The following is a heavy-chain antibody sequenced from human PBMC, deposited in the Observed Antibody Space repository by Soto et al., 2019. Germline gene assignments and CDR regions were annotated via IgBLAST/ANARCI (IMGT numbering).Heavy chain of an antibody. CDR1: GGSISSGGYS. V-gene: IGHV4-30-2*01. CDR3: ASAGGVGAVDVDY. Sequence: QLQLQESGSGLVKPSQTLSLTCAVSGGSISSGGYSWSWIRQPPGKGLEWIGYIYHSGSTYYNPSLKSRVTISVDRSKNQLSLKLSSVTAADTAVYYCASAGGVGAVDVDYWGQGTLVTVSS. CDR2: IYHSGST. J-gene: IGHJ4*02. D-gene: IGHD1-26*01.